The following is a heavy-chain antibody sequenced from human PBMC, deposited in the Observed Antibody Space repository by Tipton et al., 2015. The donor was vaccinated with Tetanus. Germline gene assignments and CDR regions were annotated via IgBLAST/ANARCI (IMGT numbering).Heavy chain of an antibody. CDR1: GGSMSTSGHY. D-gene: IGHD3-10*01. Sequence: LRLSCIVSGGSMSTSGHYGAWVRQSPGQGLEWIGSLSYSGRTYYNPSLQSRVTISVDTSKNQFSLRLSSVTAADTAVYFCARHPPPYYYGSGSYLDYWGQGTPVTVSS. CDR2: LSYSGRT. V-gene: IGHV4-39*01. J-gene: IGHJ4*02. CDR3: ARHPPPYYYGSGSYLDY.